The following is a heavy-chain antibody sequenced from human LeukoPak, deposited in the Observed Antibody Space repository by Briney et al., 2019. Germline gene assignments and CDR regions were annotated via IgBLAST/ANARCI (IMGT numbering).Heavy chain of an antibody. CDR1: GGSISSYY. D-gene: IGHD3-10*01. V-gene: IGHV4-59*08. J-gene: IGHJ4*02. CDR3: ARYGLGTYSLDH. Sequence: PSETLPLTCTVSGGSISSYYWSWIRQPPGKGLEWIGSIYYTGSTNYNPSLKSRVTISVDTSKNQFSLNLSSVTAADTAVYYCARYGLGTYSLDHWGQGTLVTVSS. CDR2: IYYTGST.